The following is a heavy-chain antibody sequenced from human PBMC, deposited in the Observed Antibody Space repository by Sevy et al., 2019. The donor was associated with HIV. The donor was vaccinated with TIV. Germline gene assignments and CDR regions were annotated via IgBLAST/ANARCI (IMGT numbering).Heavy chain of an antibody. CDR1: GDSISSGDYY. Sequence: SETLSLTCTVSGDSISSGDYYWSWIRQPPGKGLEWIGYIYYSGRTYYNPSLKSRITISVDTSKNQFSLKLSSVTAAATAVYYCARAGGYSVSSYYFDWWGQGTLVTVSS. J-gene: IGHJ4*02. D-gene: IGHD6-25*01. CDR3: ARAGGYSVSSYYFDW. V-gene: IGHV4-30-4*01. CDR2: IYYSGRT.